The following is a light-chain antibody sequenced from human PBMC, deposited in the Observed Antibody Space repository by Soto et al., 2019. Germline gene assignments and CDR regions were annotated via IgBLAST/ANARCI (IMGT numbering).Light chain of an antibody. J-gene: IGKJ1*01. CDR2: GAS. CDR1: QSVSSSY. CDR3: QQYGRSSWT. Sequence: EIVLTQSPATLSLSPGERATLSCRASQSVSSSYLAWYQQKSGQAPRLLIYGASNRATGIPDRFSGSGSGTDFTLTISRLEPEDFAVYYCQQYGRSSWTFGQGIKVEIK. V-gene: IGKV3-20*01.